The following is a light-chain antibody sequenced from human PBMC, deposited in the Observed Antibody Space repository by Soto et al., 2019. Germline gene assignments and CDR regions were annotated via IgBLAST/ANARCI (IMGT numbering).Light chain of an antibody. Sequence: DIQMTQFPSSLSASVGDTVTITCRASQNIRSYLNWYQQKPGKAPKILIYTASNLQSGVPSRFRGSESGTDFTLTISSLQPEDSATYICQESFTPPYTFGQGTKVEIK. J-gene: IGKJ2*01. CDR1: QNIRSY. CDR3: QESFTPPYT. V-gene: IGKV1-39*01. CDR2: TAS.